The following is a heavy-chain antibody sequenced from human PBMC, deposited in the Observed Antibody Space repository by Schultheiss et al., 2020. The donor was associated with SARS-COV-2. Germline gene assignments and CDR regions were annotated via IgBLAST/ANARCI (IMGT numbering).Heavy chain of an antibody. Sequence: GGSLRLSCRGSGYSFISHWIGWVRQMPGKGLEWMGNINPGDSDTRYSPSFQGQVTISADKSISTAYLQWSSLKASDTAMYYCARTSGYSYGHWGQGTLVTVSS. V-gene: IGHV5-51*01. CDR1: GYSFISHW. D-gene: IGHD5-18*01. J-gene: IGHJ4*02. CDR2: INPGDSDT. CDR3: ARTSGYSYGH.